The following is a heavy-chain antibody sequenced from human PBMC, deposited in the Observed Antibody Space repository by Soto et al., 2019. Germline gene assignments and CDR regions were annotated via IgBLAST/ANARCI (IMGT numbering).Heavy chain of an antibody. Sequence: GGSLRLSCEASGFTLRNYAMAWVRQAPGKGLEWVSLISANDVGTYYAESVKTRFTISTDQSRNTVYLQMDSLRADDTAIYYCAKAKNDYNWDNRPPFDYWGQGTLVTVSS. V-gene: IGHV3-23*01. CDR2: ISANDVGT. CDR1: GFTLRNYA. D-gene: IGHD1-20*01. J-gene: IGHJ4*02. CDR3: AKAKNDYNWDNRPPFDY.